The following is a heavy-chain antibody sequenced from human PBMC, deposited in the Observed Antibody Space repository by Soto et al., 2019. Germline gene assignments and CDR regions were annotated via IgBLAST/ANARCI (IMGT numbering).Heavy chain of an antibody. V-gene: IGHV1-2*02. Sequence: HVKLVQSGADVKTPGDSVRVSCKASAYTFTGYYIHWVRQAPGQGLEWMGWMNPNNSDTRYAPQFQGRVTMTRDTSINTAYMELRRLTSDDTAIYYCARDGPGGGNDAFDYWGQGTLVAVSS. CDR2: MNPNNSDT. D-gene: IGHD2-15*01. J-gene: IGHJ4*02. CDR3: ARDGPGGGNDAFDY. CDR1: AYTFTGYY.